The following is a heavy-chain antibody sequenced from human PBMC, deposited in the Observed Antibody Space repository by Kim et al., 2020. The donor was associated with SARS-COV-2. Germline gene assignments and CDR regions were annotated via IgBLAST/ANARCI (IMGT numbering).Heavy chain of an antibody. J-gene: IGHJ4*02. V-gene: IGHV1-24*01. CDR3: ATYASGSRYFDI. CDR1: GSTLTKLS. Sequence: ASVKVSCKVSGSTLTKLSMHWVRQAPGKGLEWIGGFDPEHGETYSQQVQGRVTLTEDTGTDTGYMEISRLTSEDAAVYYCATYASGSRYFDILGQGTLVT. CDR2: FDPEHGET. D-gene: IGHD3-10*01.